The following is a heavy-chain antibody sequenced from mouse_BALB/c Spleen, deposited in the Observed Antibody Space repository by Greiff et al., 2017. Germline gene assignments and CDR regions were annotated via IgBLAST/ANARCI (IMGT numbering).Heavy chain of an antibody. Sequence: EVQGVESGGGLVKPGGSLKLSCAASGFTFSDYYMYWVRQTPEKRLEWVATISDGGSYTYYPDSVKGRFTISRDNAKNNLYLQMSSLKSEDTAMYYCARGYGKSWFAYWGQGTLVTVSA. CDR3: ARGYGKSWFAY. CDR2: ISDGGSYT. J-gene: IGHJ3*01. D-gene: IGHD2-1*01. CDR1: GFTFSDYY. V-gene: IGHV5-4*02.